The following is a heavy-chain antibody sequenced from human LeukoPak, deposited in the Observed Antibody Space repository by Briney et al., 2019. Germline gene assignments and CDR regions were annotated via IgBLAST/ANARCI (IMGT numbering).Heavy chain of an antibody. CDR3: ARVPFGIRRDYSKVSDY. Sequence: SETLSLTCAVYGGSFSGYYWSWIRQPPGKGLEWIGEINHSGSTNYNPSLKSRVTISVDTSKNQFSLKLSSVTAADTAVYYCARVPFGIRRDYSKVSDYWGQGTLVTVSS. J-gene: IGHJ4*02. V-gene: IGHV4-34*01. CDR1: GGSFSGYY. D-gene: IGHD3-16*01. CDR2: INHSGST.